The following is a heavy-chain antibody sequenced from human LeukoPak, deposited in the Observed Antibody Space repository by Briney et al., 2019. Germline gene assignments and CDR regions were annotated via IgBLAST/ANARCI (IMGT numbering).Heavy chain of an antibody. CDR3: ARGARAGYNLEPFDY. CDR2: IHSSGST. CDR1: GGSISNSY. J-gene: IGHJ4*02. V-gene: IGHV4-59*08. D-gene: IGHD5-24*01. Sequence: SETLSLTCTVSGGSISNSYWTWIRQPPGKGLEWIGYIHSSGSTSYNPSLKSRVTISVDTSKNQFSLKLSSVTAADTAVYYCARGARAGYNLEPFDYWGQGTLVTVSS.